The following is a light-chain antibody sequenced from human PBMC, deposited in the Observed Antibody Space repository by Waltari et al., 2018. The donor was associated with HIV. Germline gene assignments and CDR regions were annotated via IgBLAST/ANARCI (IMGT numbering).Light chain of an antibody. V-gene: IGKV4-1*01. CDR1: QSILYNSDNKNY. Sequence: DIVMTQSPDSLAVSLGERATIDCKSSQSILYNSDNKNYLAWYQQKPRQPPKLLIYWASTRESGVPDRFSGSGSGTDFTLTISSLQAEDVAVYYCHQYYTTPWTFGQGTKVEIK. J-gene: IGKJ1*01. CDR3: HQYYTTPWT. CDR2: WAS.